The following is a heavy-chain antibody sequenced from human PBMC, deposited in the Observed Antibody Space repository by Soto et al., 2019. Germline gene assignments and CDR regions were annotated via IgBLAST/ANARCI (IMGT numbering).Heavy chain of an antibody. Sequence: GESLKISCKGSGYSFTSYWIGWVRQMPGKGLEWMGIIYPGDSDTRYSPSFQGQVTISADKSISTAYLQWSSLKASDTAMYYCARQDCNTASCYRFRPWFDPRAQVTLVAV. V-gene: IGHV5-51*01. CDR2: IYPGDSDT. CDR1: GYSFTSYW. CDR3: ARQDCNTASCYRFRPWFDP. J-gene: IGHJ5*02. D-gene: IGHD2-2*01.